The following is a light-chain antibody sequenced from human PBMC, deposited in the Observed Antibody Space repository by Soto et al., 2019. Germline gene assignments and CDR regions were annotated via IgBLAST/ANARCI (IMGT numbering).Light chain of an antibody. V-gene: IGKV1-39*01. CDR2: AAS. CDR3: QQSYSTLSIS. CDR1: ESISRH. Sequence: DIQMTQSPSSLSASVGDRVTITCPASESISRHLNWYQQKPGTAPNLLIYAASTLQNGVPSRFSGRSSGTEFTRTISSLQPEDFATYYCQQSYSTLSISFGQGTRLEIK. J-gene: IGKJ5*01.